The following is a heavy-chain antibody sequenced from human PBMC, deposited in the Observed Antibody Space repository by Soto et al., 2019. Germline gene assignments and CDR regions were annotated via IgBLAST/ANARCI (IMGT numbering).Heavy chain of an antibody. CDR1: GFTFSSSA. CDR3: ARSGYYYPLDFDH. J-gene: IGHJ4*02. CDR2: ISGSGGST. Sequence: VGSLRLSCAASGFTFSSSAMSWVRQAPGKGLEWLSAISGSGGSTYYADTVKGRFTVSRDNSKNTLYLQMNSLRAEDTAVYYCARSGYYYPLDFDHWGQGNLVTVSS. V-gene: IGHV3-23*01. D-gene: IGHD3-22*01.